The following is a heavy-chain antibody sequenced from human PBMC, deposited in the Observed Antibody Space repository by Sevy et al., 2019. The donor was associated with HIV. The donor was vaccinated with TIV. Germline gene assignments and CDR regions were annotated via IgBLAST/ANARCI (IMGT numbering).Heavy chain of an antibody. J-gene: IGHJ3*02. CDR2: ISYDGSNK. Sequence: GGSLRLSCAASGFTFSSYAMHWVRQAPGKGLEWVAVISYDGSNKCYADSVKGRFTISRDNSKNTLYLQMNSLRAEDTAVYYCARDRAWESGAFDIWGQGTMVTVSS. V-gene: IGHV3-30-3*01. CDR1: GFTFSSYA. CDR3: ARDRAWESGAFDI. D-gene: IGHD1-26*01.